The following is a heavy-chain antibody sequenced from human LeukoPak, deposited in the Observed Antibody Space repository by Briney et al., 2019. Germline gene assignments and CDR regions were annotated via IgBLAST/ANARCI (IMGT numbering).Heavy chain of an antibody. Sequence: RSGGSLRLSCAASGFTFDDYAMHWVRQAPGKGLEWVSGISWNSGSIGYADSVKGRFTISRDNAKNSLYLQMNSLRAEDTALYYCAKVSCSSTSCSYYYYGMDVWGQGTTVTVSS. J-gene: IGHJ6*02. V-gene: IGHV3-9*01. D-gene: IGHD2-2*01. CDR3: AKVSCSSTSCSYYYYGMDV. CDR1: GFTFDDYA. CDR2: ISWNSGSI.